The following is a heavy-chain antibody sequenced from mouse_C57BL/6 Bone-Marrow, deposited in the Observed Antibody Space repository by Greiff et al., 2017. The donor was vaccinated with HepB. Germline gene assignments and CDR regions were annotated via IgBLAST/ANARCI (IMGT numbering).Heavy chain of an antibody. D-gene: IGHD2-2*01. Sequence: EVHLVESEGGLVQPGSSMKLSCTASGFTFSDYYMAWVRQVPEKGLEWVANINYDGSSTYYLDSLKSRFIISRDNAKNILYLQMSSLKSEDTATYYCARSMVTYYAMDYWGQGTSVTVSS. CDR2: INYDGSST. CDR1: GFTFSDYY. V-gene: IGHV5-16*01. J-gene: IGHJ4*01. CDR3: ARSMVTYYAMDY.